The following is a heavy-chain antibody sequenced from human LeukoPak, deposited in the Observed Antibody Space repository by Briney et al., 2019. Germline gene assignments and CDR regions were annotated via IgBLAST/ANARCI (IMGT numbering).Heavy chain of an antibody. CDR3: AKDGEMATKGWFDP. CDR2: ISGSGGST. D-gene: IGHD5-24*01. V-gene: IGHV3-23*01. Sequence: QPGGSMRLSSAASAXTFSSYAMSWVRQPPGTGLAWVSAISGSGGSTYYADSVKGRFTISRDNSKNTLYLQMNSLRAEDTAVYYCAKDGEMATKGWFDPWGQGTLVTVSS. CDR1: AXTFSSYA. J-gene: IGHJ5*02.